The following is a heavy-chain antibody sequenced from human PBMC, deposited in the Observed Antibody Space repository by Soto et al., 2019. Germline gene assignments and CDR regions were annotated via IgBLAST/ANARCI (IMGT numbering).Heavy chain of an antibody. CDR3: ARHSRGYRYGYNFDY. CDR1: GGSISSSSYY. V-gene: IGHV4-39*01. D-gene: IGHD5-18*01. CDR2: IYYSGST. J-gene: IGHJ4*02. Sequence: SETLSLTCTVSGGSISSSSYYWGWIRQPPGKGLEWIGSIYYSGSTYYNPSLKSRVTISVDTSKNQFSLKLSSVTAADTAVYYCARHSRGYRYGYNFDYWGQGTLVTVSS.